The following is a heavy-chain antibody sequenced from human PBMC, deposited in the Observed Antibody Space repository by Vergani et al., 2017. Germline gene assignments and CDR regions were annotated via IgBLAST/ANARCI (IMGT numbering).Heavy chain of an antibody. CDR1: GFTFNIYA. V-gene: IGHV3-23*01. Sequence: EVRLLESGGGLVQPGGSLRLSCAASGFTFNIYAMSWVRQAPGMGLEWVSTITYNGGRTYYADSVTGRFTISRDNSKNTLFLEMNSLRTEDTATYFCAKGLGITLTAVWGGLDSWGPGTVVLVSS. D-gene: IGHD3-16*01. J-gene: IGHJ4*02. CDR2: ITYNGGRT. CDR3: AKGLGITLTAVWGGLDS.